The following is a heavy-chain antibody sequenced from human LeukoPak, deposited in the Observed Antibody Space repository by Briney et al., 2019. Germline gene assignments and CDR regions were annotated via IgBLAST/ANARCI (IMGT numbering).Heavy chain of an antibody. V-gene: IGHV1-2*02. CDR1: GYTFTGYY. Sequence: ASVKVSCKTSGYTFTGYYMHWVRQAPGQGLEWMGWINPNSGGTNYAQKLQGRVTITADKSTSTVYMELSTLRSEDTAVYYCARARLLGPTGVAAFDIWGQGTMVTVSS. D-gene: IGHD2-8*02. CDR3: ARARLLGPTGVAAFDI. J-gene: IGHJ3*02. CDR2: INPNSGGT.